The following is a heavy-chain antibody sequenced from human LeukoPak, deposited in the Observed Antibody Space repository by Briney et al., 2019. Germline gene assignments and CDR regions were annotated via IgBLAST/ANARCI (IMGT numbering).Heavy chain of an antibody. V-gene: IGHV3-30-3*01. CDR2: ISYDGSNK. Sequence: GRSLRLSCAASGFTFSSYAMHWVRQAPGKGLEWVAVISYDGSNKYYADSVKGRFTISRDNSKNTLYLQMNSLRAEDTAVYYCARDIQRYSSSWYRFGDYWGREPWSPSPQ. J-gene: IGHJ4*02. D-gene: IGHD6-13*01. CDR3: ARDIQRYSSSWYRFGDY. CDR1: GFTFSSYA.